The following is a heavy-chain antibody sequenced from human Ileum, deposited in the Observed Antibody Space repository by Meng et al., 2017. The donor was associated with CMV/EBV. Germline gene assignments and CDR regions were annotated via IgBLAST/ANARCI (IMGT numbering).Heavy chain of an antibody. J-gene: IGHJ4*02. CDR3: AREGVAGYYFDS. CDR2: ISSSSGYT. V-gene: IGHV3-11*06. CDR1: GFTFSDYY. Sequence: VPLVDSGGGLVKSGGSLRLSCAASGFTFSDYYMTWIRQAPGKGLEWVSYISSSSGYTNYADSVKGRYTISRDNAKNSLYLQMNSLRAEDTAFYYCAREGVAGYYFDSWGQGTLVTVSS. D-gene: IGHD6-19*01.